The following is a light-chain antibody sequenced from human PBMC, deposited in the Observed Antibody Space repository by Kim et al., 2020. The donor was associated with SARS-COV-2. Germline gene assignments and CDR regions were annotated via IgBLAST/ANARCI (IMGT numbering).Light chain of an antibody. CDR2: GTS. CDR1: QTINTSY. CDR3: QQYFRSPPT. V-gene: IGKV3-20*01. J-gene: IGKJ3*01. Sequence: SPGERATLSCRASQTINTSYFGWFQQKPGQAPRLLIYGTSNRASDIPERFSGSGSRTDFTLTISRLEPEDFAVYYCQQYFRSPPTFGPGTKVDIK.